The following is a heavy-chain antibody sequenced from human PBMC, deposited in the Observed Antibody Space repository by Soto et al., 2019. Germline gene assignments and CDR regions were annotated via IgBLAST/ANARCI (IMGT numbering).Heavy chain of an antibody. D-gene: IGHD3-22*01. CDR1: GFTFSSYG. Sequence: QVQLVESGGGVVQPGRSLRLSCAASGFTFSSYGMHWLRQAPGKGLEWVAVISYDGSNKYYADSVKGRFTISRDNSKNTLYLQMNSLRAEDTAVYYCAKGLYYYDSSGYYGDAWGQGTLVTVSS. V-gene: IGHV3-30*18. J-gene: IGHJ4*02. CDR2: ISYDGSNK. CDR3: AKGLYYYDSSGYYGDA.